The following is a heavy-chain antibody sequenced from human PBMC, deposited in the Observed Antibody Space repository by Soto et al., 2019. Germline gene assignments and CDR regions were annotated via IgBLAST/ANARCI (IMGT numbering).Heavy chain of an antibody. Sequence: AGGSLRLSCAASGFTFSSYSMNWVRQAPGKGLEWVSYISSSSSTIYYADSVKGRFTISRDNAKNSLYLQMNSLRDEDTAVYYCARDGGIMITFGGVIVREGKYFQHWGQGTLVTVSS. CDR3: ARDGGIMITFGGVIVREGKYFQH. V-gene: IGHV3-48*02. CDR2: ISSSSSTI. J-gene: IGHJ1*01. D-gene: IGHD3-16*02. CDR1: GFTFSSYS.